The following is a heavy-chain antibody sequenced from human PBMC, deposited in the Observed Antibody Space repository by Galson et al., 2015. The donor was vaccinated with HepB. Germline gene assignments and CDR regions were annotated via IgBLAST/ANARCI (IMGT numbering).Heavy chain of an antibody. CDR2: IPYDGSYK. D-gene: IGHD6-13*01. CDR3: ASPQGGSWSGSFDY. CDR1: GFTFSTYG. Sequence: SLRLSCAASGFTFSTYGMHWVRQAPGKGLEWVALIPYDGSYKYYADSVKGRFTISRDNSKNTLYLHMNSLRAEDTAVYHCASPQGGSWSGSFDYWGQGTLVTVSS. J-gene: IGHJ4*02. V-gene: IGHV3-30*03.